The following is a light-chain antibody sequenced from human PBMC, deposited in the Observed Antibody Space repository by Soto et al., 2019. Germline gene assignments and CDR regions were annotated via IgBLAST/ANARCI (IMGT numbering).Light chain of an antibody. CDR2: GAS. Sequence: EIVMTQSPVTLSVSPCEIATLSCRAVQSVSSNLAWYQQKPGQAPRLLIYGASTRATGIPARFTGSGSGTEFTLTISSLQFDDSAVYYCQQYNNWWTFGQGTKVDIK. V-gene: IGKV3-15*01. J-gene: IGKJ1*01. CDR3: QQYNNWWT. CDR1: QSVSSN.